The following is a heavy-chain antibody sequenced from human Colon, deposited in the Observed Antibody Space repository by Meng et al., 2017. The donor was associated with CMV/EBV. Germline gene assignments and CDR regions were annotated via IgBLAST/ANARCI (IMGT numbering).Heavy chain of an antibody. D-gene: IGHD4-11*01. V-gene: IGHV3-21*01. CDR3: AKDPKESHDYPRGAYNYYGMDV. Sequence: GGSLRLSCAASGFTFSTYSMNWVRQAPGKGLEWVSSISPTGIYIYYTDSVKGRFTISRDNAANSLYLQMNSLRDEDTAVYYCAKDPKESHDYPRGAYNYYGMDVWGQGTTVTVSS. CDR1: GFTFSTYS. CDR2: ISPTGIYI. J-gene: IGHJ6*02.